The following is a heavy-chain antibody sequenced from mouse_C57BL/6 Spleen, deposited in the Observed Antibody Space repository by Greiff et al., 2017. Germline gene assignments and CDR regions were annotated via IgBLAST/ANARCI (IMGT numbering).Heavy chain of an antibody. CDR1: GYAFSSSW. CDR2: IYPGDGDT. Sequence: VKLQESGPELVKPGASVKISCKASGYAFSSSWMNWVKQRPGKGLEWIGRIYPGDGDTNYNGKFKGKATLTADKSSSTAYMQLSSLTSEDSAVYFCARSESGYLYAMDYWGQGTSVTVSS. D-gene: IGHD3-2*02. V-gene: IGHV1-82*01. J-gene: IGHJ4*01. CDR3: ARSESGYLYAMDY.